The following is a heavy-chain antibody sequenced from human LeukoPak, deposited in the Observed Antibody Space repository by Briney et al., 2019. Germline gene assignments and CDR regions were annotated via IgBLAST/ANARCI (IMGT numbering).Heavy chain of an antibody. Sequence: GGSLRLSCAASGFTFSNYGMHWVRQAPGKGLEWVAVISYDGSNKYYADSVKGRFTISRDNAKNSLYLQMNSLRAEDTAVYYCARTLLVGKSFDPWGQGTLVTVSS. J-gene: IGHJ5*02. CDR2: ISYDGSNK. CDR1: GFTFSNYG. CDR3: ARTLLVGKSFDP. V-gene: IGHV3-30*03. D-gene: IGHD1-26*01.